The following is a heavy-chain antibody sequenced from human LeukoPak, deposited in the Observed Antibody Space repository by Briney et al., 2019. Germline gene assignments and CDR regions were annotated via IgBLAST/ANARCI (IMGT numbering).Heavy chain of an antibody. CDR2: IYYYGST. J-gene: IGHJ5*02. V-gene: IGHV4-39*01. CDR3: ARQIRRAATYNWFDP. CDR1: GGSISSSSYF. Sequence: SETLSLTCTVSGGSISSSSYFGGWIPQPPGKGLEWIGTIYYYGSTYYNPSLKSRVTIYVDTSKNQFSLKLSSVTAADTAVYYCARQIRRAATYNWFDPWGQGTLVTVSS. D-gene: IGHD6-13*01.